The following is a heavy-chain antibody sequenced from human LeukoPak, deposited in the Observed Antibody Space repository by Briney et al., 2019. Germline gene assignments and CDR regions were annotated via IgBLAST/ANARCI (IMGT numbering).Heavy chain of an antibody. Sequence: GASVKVSCKASGYTFTSYGISWVRQAPGQGLEWMGWISAYNGNTNYAQKLQGRVTMTTDTSTSTAYMELRSLRSDDTAVYYCARDLLTGYDILTGHPPLAYWGQGTLVTVSS. CDR1: GYTFTSYG. V-gene: IGHV1-18*04. J-gene: IGHJ4*02. CDR2: ISAYNGNT. CDR3: ARDLLTGYDILTGHPPLAY. D-gene: IGHD3-9*01.